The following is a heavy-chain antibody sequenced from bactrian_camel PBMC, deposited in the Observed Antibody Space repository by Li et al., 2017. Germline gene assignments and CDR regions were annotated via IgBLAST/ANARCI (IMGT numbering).Heavy chain of an antibody. V-gene: IGHV3S53*01. CDR2: IDTQDIP. D-gene: IGHD3*01. CDR1: GYTYSNYC. J-gene: IGHJ4*01. Sequence: HVQLVESGGGSVQAGGSLRLTCAASGYTYSNYCMGWFRQAPGKEREEVAAIDTQDIPSYTDSVKGRFTISRDSAKDTVYLHMNSLKPEDTGTYYCAVDRRVRLCRPEGLVVAHGNQGTQVTVS.